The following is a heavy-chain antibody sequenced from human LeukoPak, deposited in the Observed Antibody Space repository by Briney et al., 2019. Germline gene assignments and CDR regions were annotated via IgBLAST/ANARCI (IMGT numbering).Heavy chain of an antibody. D-gene: IGHD3-22*01. CDR2: IYYSGST. CDR3: ARLSEDSDYYDSSGYYYRERETDAFDI. CDR1: GGSISSYY. Sequence: SETLSLTCTVSGGSISSYYWSWIGQPPGKGLEGIGDIYYSGSTNYNPSLKSRVTISVDTSKNQFSLKLSSVTAADTAVYYCARLSEDSDYYDSSGYYYRERETDAFDIWGQGTMVTVSS. V-gene: IGHV4-59*08. J-gene: IGHJ3*02.